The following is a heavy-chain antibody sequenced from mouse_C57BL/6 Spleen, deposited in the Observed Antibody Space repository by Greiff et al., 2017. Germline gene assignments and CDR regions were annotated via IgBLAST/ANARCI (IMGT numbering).Heavy chain of an antibody. J-gene: IGHJ2*01. CDR3: ATITTVVFDY. V-gene: IGHV1-82*01. D-gene: IGHD1-1*01. CDR2: IYPGDGDT. Sequence: VQLQQSGPELVKPGASVKISCKASGYAFSSSWMNWVKQRPGKGLKWIGRIYPGDGDTNYNGKFKGKATLTADKSSSTAYMQLSSLTSEDSAVYFCATITTVVFDYWGQGTTLTVSS. CDR1: GYAFSSSW.